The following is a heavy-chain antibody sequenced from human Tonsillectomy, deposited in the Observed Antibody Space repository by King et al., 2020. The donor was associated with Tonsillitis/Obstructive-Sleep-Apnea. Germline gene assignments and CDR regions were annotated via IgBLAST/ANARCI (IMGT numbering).Heavy chain of an antibody. CDR2: IYYSGST. J-gene: IGHJ6*03. CDR1: GGSISSYY. V-gene: IGHV4-59*01. CDR3: ARLQYYYYMDV. Sequence: VQLQESGPGLVKPSETLSLTCTVSGGSISSYYWSWIRQPPGKGLEWIGYIYYSGSTNYNPSLKSRVTISVDTSKNQFSLKLSSVTAADTAVYYCARLQYYYYMDVWGKGTTVTVSS.